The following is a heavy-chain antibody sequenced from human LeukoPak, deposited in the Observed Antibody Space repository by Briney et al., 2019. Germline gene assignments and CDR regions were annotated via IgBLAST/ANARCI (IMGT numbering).Heavy chain of an antibody. CDR3: ARERGYYDSSGYYYRVFDY. V-gene: IGHV1-18*01. J-gene: IGHJ4*02. D-gene: IGHD3-22*01. CDR2: TSAYNGNT. Sequence: ASVKVSCKASGYTFTSYGISWVRQAPGQGLEWMGWTSAYNGNTNYAQKLQGRVTMTTDTSTSTAYMELRSLRSDDTAVYYCARERGYYDSSGYYYRVFDYWGQGTLVTVSS. CDR1: GYTFTSYG.